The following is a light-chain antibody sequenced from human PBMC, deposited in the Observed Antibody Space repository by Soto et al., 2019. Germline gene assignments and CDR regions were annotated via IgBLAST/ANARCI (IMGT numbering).Light chain of an antibody. V-gene: IGLV2-14*01. CDR1: SSDVGGYNY. CDR3: SSYTSSGV. Sequence: QSVLTQPASLSGSPGQAITISRTGTSSDVGGYNYVSWYQQHPGKAPKLMIYDVSNRPSGVSNRFSGSKSGNTASLTISGLQAEDEADYYCSSYTSSGVFGTGTKVTVL. CDR2: DVS. J-gene: IGLJ1*01.